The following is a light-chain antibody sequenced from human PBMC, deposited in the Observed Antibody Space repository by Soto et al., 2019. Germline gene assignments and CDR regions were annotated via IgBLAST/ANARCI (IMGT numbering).Light chain of an antibody. Sequence: DIQMTQSPSTLSASVGDRVTITCRASQSISSWLAWYQQKPGKAPKLLIYKASSLESGVPSRFSGSGSGTEFTLTISSLQPDDFATYYCQQYNSYSYTFGQGTKVYIK. CDR1: QSISSW. J-gene: IGKJ2*01. V-gene: IGKV1-5*03. CDR3: QQYNSYSYT. CDR2: KAS.